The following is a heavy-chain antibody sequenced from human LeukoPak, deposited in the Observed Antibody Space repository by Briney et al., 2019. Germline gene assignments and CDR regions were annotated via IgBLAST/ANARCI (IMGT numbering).Heavy chain of an antibody. CDR2: ISGSGGTT. CDR3: ARRVVAGQTYYFDF. J-gene: IGHJ4*02. D-gene: IGHD6-19*01. Sequence: GGSLRLSCAASGFTSSNYAMNWVRQAPGKGLEWVSGISGSGGTTYYADSVKGRFTISRDNPKNTLYLQMNGLRADDPAVYYCARRVVAGQTYYFDFWGQGTLVTVSS. V-gene: IGHV3-23*01. CDR1: GFTSSNYA.